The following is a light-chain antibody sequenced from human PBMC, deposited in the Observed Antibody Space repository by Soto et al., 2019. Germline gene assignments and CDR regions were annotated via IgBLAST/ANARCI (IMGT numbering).Light chain of an antibody. CDR3: QQYGSSPLS. V-gene: IGKV3-20*01. J-gene: IGKJ4*01. Sequence: EIVLTQSPGTLSLSPGERATLSCRASQSVSSSYLGWYQQKPGQAPRLLIYAASTRASGIPDRFSGIVSGTDFILTISRLEPEDFAVYQCQQYGSSPLSFGGGTKVEIK. CDR2: AAS. CDR1: QSVSSSY.